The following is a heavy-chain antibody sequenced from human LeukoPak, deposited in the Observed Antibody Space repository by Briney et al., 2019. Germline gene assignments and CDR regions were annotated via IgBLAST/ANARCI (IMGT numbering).Heavy chain of an antibody. CDR2: IKQDGSEK. Sequence: PGGSLRLSCAASEFTFFTYWMTWVRQAPGKGLEWVANIKQDGSEKYYVDSVKGRFTISRDNAKNSLYLQMNSLRADDTAVYYCARDTLGEGEDANYAVYYFDYWGRGTVVTVSS. J-gene: IGHJ4*02. D-gene: IGHD4/OR15-4a*01. CDR3: ARDTLGEGEDANYAVYYFDY. V-gene: IGHV3-7*01. CDR1: EFTFFTYW.